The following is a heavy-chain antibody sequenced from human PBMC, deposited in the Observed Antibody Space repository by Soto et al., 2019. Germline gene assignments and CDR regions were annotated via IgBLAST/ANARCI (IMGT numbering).Heavy chain of an antibody. Sequence: QLQLLESGPGLVKASETLSLTCNVSGGSISTSRSYWAWIRQPPGKGLEWLANIFYSGSTYYNPSLASRVTVSVDTSKNEFPLKLRSVTAADTAVHYCARQPTTGDTDLWFDPWGQGTLVTVSS. CDR2: IFYSGST. V-gene: IGHV4-39*01. CDR1: GGSISTSRSY. CDR3: ARQPTTGDTDLWFDP. D-gene: IGHD2-21*01. J-gene: IGHJ5*02.